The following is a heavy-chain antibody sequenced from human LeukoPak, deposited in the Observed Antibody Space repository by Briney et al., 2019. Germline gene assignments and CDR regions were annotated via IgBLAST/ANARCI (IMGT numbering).Heavy chain of an antibody. CDR2: ISSGSGTI. Sequence: GGSLRLSCAASGFSFSSYSMNWVRQAPGKGLEYVSYISSGSGTIYYADSVQGRFTISRDNAKNSLYLQMNSLSAEDTAVYYCARAQKYSYDAFDIWGQGTLVTVSS. CDR1: GFSFSSYS. V-gene: IGHV3-48*04. D-gene: IGHD4-11*01. CDR3: ARAQKYSYDAFDI. J-gene: IGHJ3*02.